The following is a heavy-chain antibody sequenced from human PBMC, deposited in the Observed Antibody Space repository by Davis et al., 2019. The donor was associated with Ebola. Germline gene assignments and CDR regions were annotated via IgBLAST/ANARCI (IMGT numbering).Heavy chain of an antibody. J-gene: IGHJ6*02. CDR3: AKGGPASSVWYGMDV. CDR2: ISGSGGSI. D-gene: IGHD6-19*01. CDR1: GFTFDDYA. Sequence: GGSLRLSCAASGFTFDDYAMHWVRQAPGKGLEWVSAISGSGGSIYYADSVKGRFTISRDNSKKTLYLQMNSLRAEDTAVYYCAKGGPASSVWYGMDVWGQGTTVTVSS. V-gene: IGHV3-23*01.